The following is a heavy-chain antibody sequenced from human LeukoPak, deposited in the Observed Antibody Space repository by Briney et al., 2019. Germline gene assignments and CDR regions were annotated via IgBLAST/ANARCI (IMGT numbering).Heavy chain of an antibody. V-gene: IGHV3-23*01. J-gene: IGHJ3*02. Sequence: GGSLRLSCAASGFTFSSYAMSWVRQAPGKGLESVSAISGSGGSTYYADSVKGRFTISRDNSKNTLYLQMNSLRAEDTAVYYCAKAYVDTAMATDAFDIWGQGTMVTVSS. D-gene: IGHD5-18*01. CDR3: AKAYVDTAMATDAFDI. CDR2: ISGSGGST. CDR1: GFTFSSYA.